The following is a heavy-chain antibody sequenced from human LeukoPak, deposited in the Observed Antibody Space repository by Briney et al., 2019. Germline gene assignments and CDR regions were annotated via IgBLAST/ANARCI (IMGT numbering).Heavy chain of an antibody. CDR3: VTAPIVAATSPWFDP. J-gene: IGHJ5*02. Sequence: GASVKVSCKVSGYTLTELSMHWVRQAPGKGLEWMGGFDPEDGETIYAQKFQGRVTMTEDTSTDTAYMELSSLRSEDTAVYYCVTAPIVAATSPWFDPWGQGTLVTVSS. D-gene: IGHD2-15*01. CDR1: GYTLTELS. V-gene: IGHV1-24*01. CDR2: FDPEDGET.